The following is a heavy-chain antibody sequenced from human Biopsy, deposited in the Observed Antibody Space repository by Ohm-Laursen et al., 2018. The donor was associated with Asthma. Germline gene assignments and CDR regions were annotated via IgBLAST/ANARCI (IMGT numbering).Heavy chain of an antibody. D-gene: IGHD6-6*01. CDR1: GFMFRSFG. CDR3: ARGKTWGRSYYFDY. V-gene: IGHV3-30*03. CDR2: IFFDGSNK. J-gene: IGHJ4*02. Sequence: SLRLSCAASGFMFRSFGIHWVRQAPGKGLEWVAGIFFDGSNKYYADSVKGRFTISRDNSKDTLYLQVNSLRGDDTAVYYCARGKTWGRSYYFDYWGQGTLVTVSS.